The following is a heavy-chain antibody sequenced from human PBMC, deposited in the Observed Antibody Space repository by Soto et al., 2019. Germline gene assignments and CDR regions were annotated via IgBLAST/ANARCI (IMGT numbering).Heavy chain of an antibody. CDR3: ARTSRCGYSYGYFDY. CDR2: ISAYNGNT. J-gene: IGHJ4*02. V-gene: IGHV1-18*01. D-gene: IGHD5-18*01. CDR1: GYSFTSYG. Sequence: ASVKVSCKASGYSFTSYGISWVRQPPGQGLEWMGWISAYNGNTNYAQKLQGRVTMTTDTSTSTAYMELRSLRSDDTAVYYCARTSRCGYSYGYFDYSGQGNLVT.